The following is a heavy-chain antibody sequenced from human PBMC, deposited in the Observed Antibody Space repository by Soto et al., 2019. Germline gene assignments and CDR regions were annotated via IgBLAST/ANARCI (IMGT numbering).Heavy chain of an antibody. D-gene: IGHD3-3*01. Sequence: ASVKVSCKASGYTFTSYGISWVRQAPGQGLEWMGWISAYNGNTNYAQKLQGRVTMTTDTSTSTAYMELRSLRSDDTAVYYCARESPHYDFWSGYYTYRGFDPWGQGTLVTVS. CDR2: ISAYNGNT. CDR3: ARESPHYDFWSGYYTYRGFDP. J-gene: IGHJ5*02. V-gene: IGHV1-18*04. CDR1: GYTFTSYG.